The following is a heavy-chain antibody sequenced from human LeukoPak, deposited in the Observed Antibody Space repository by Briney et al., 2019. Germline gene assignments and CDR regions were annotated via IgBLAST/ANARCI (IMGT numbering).Heavy chain of an antibody. CDR1: GGSVSSGSYY. D-gene: IGHD3-16*02. CDR2: IYYSGST. V-gene: IGHV4-61*01. J-gene: IGHJ6*04. CDR3: ARGLTFGGVIVREDYGMDV. Sequence: SETLSLTCTVSGGSVSSGSYYRSWIRQPPGKGLEWIGYIYYSGSTNYNPSLKSRVTISVDTSKNQFSLKLSSVTAADTAVYYCARGLTFGGVIVREDYGMDVWGKGTTVTVYS.